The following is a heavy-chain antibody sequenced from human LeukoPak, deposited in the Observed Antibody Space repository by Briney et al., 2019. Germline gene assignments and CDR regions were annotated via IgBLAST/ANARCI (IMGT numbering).Heavy chain of an antibody. CDR3: ARRHGGELDRFNWFDP. CDR1: GYSFTSYW. D-gene: IGHD1-1*01. V-gene: IGHV5-51*01. CDR2: IYPGDSDT. Sequence: GESLKISCKGSGYSFTSYWIGWVRQMLGKGLEWMGIIYPGDSDTRYSPSFQGQVTISADKSISTAYLQWSSLKASDTAMYYCARRHGGELDRFNWFDPWGQGTLVTVSS. J-gene: IGHJ5*02.